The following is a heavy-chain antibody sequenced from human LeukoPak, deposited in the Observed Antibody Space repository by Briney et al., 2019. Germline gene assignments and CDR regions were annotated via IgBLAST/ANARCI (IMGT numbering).Heavy chain of an antibody. CDR3: ARGGIVACYYYGMDV. CDR1: GFTFSSYA. D-gene: IGHD2-21*01. CDR2: ISGSGGST. V-gene: IGHV3-23*01. J-gene: IGHJ6*02. Sequence: GGSLRLSCAASGFTFSSYAMSWVRQAPGKGLEWVSAISGSGGSTYYADSVKGRFTISRDNSKNTLYLQMNSLRAEDTAVYYCARGGIVACYYYGMDVWGQGTTVTVSS.